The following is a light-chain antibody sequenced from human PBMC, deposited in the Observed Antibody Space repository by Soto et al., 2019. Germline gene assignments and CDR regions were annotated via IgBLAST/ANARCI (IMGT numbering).Light chain of an antibody. CDR2: DAS. J-gene: IGKJ4*01. V-gene: IGKV3-11*01. CDR1: QSVSSY. Sequence: EIVLTQPPASLSLSPGEGATLSCRASQSVSSYLAWYQQKPGQAPRLLIYDASSRATGIPARFSGSGSGTDFTLTISSLEPEDFAVYYCQQRSNWPPLTFGGGTKVEIK. CDR3: QQRSNWPPLT.